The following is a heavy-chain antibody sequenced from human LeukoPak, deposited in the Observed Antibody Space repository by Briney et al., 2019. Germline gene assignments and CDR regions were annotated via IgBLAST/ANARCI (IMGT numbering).Heavy chain of an antibody. D-gene: IGHD3-22*01. J-gene: IGHJ4*02. CDR1: GGSISSSSYY. CDR2: IYYSGST. Sequence: SETLSLTCTVSGGSISSSSYYWGWLRHPPGKGLEWIGSIYYSGSTYYNPSLKSRVTISVDASKNQFSLKLSSVTAADTAVYYCARQANYDSSGYPFDYWGQGTLVTVSS. V-gene: IGHV4-39*01. CDR3: ARQANYDSSGYPFDY.